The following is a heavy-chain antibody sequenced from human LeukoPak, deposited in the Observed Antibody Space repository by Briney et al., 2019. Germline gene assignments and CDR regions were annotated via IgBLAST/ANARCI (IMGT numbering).Heavy chain of an antibody. V-gene: IGHV4-59*01. CDR2: IYYSGST. D-gene: IGHD1/OR15-1a*01. CDR1: GGSISSYY. J-gene: IGHJ4*02. Sequence: SETLSLTCTVSGGSISSYYWSWIRQPPGKGLEWIGYIYYSGSTNYNPSLKSRVTISVDTSKNQFSLKLSSVTAADTAVYYCARDNEQNFDYWGQGALVTVSS. CDR3: ARDNEQNFDY.